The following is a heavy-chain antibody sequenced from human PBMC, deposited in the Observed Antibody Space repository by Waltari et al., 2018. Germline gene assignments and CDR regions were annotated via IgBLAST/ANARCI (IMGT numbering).Heavy chain of an antibody. CDR3: AGWLQFPFDY. CDR1: GYSISSGYY. J-gene: IGHJ4*02. CDR2: IYHSGST. Sequence: QVQLQESGPGLVKPSETLSLTCAVSGYSISSGYYWGWIWQPPGKGLEWIGSIYHSGSTYYNPSLKSRVTISVDTSKNQFSLKLSSVTAADTAVYYCAGWLQFPFDYWGQGTLVTVSS. D-gene: IGHD5-12*01. V-gene: IGHV4-38-2*01.